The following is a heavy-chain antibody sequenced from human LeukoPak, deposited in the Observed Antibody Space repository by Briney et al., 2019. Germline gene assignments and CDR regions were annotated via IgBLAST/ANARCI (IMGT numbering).Heavy chain of an antibody. CDR2: ISYDGSNK. J-gene: IGHJ4*02. CDR1: GFTFSSYA. CDR3: AKDAGSWSPDY. Sequence: GGSLRLSCAASGFTFSSYAMHWVRQAPGKGLEWVAVISYDGSNKYYADSVKGRFTISRDNSKNTLYLQMNSLRGEDTAVYYCAKDAGSWSPDYWGQGTLVTVSS. D-gene: IGHD6-13*01. V-gene: IGHV3-30-3*01.